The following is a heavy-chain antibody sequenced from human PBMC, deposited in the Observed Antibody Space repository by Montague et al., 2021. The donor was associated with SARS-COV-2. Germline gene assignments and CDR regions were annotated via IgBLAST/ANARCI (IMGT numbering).Heavy chain of an antibody. CDR1: GASISSSSHY. J-gene: IGHJ4*01. D-gene: IGHD6-19*01. CDR2: VYYRGRT. Sequence: SETLSLTCAVSGASISSSSHYWGWIRQPPGKGLEWIGSVYYRGRTYYSASLRSRVTISIDTSRNQFSLSLNSLTATDTAVYYCARAAEQWVASEGFEYWGQGMLVSVSS. V-gene: IGHV4-39*01. CDR3: ARAAEQWVASEGFEY.